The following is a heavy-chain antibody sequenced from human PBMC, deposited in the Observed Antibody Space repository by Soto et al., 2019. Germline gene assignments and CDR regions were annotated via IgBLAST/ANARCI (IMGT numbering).Heavy chain of an antibody. D-gene: IGHD3-9*01. Sequence: PSETLSLTCTVSGGSISSYYGSWIRQPPGKGLEWIGYIYYSGSTNYNPSLKSRVTISVDTSKNQFSLKLSSVTAADTAVYYCARTVDRDYFDYWGQGTLVTVS. J-gene: IGHJ4*02. V-gene: IGHV4-59*01. CDR3: ARTVDRDYFDY. CDR1: GGSISSYY. CDR2: IYYSGST.